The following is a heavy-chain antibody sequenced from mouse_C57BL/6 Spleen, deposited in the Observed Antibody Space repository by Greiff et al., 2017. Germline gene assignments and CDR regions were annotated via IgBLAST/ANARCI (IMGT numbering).Heavy chain of an antibody. J-gene: IGHJ4*01. Sequence: DVLLVESGGGLVQPGGSLKLSCAASGFTFSDYGMAWVRQAPRKGPEWVAFIRNLDYSIYYADTLTGRYTISRENAKNTLHMEMISLRTEDTAMDYCARQGIYYGNYDAMDYWGQGTSGTVSS. CDR3: ARQGIYYGNYDAMDY. CDR1: GFTFSDYG. D-gene: IGHD2-1*01. V-gene: IGHV5-15*01. CDR2: IRNLDYSI.